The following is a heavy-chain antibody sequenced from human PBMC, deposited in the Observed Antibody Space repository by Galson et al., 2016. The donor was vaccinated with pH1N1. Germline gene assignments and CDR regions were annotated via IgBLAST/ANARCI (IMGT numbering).Heavy chain of an antibody. CDR3: ARIESFGELGNWFDP. CDR2: IYGSGST. CDR1: GGSISSYY. D-gene: IGHD3-10*01. V-gene: IGHV4-4*07. Sequence: LTCTVSGGSISSYYWSWIRLPAGKGLEWIGHIYGSGSTNYNPSLKSRVTMSVDTSKNQFSLKLSSVTAADTAVYYRARIESFGELGNWFDPWGQGTLVTVSS. J-gene: IGHJ5*02.